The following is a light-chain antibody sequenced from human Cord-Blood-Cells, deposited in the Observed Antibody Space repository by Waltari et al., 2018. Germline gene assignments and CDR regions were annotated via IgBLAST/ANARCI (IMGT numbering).Light chain of an antibody. J-gene: IGLJ3*02. Sequence: QSALTQHASVSESPGRSITISCTGTSSDVGGYNYVSWYQQHPGKAPNLMIYDVSKRPSGVSNRFSGSKSGNTASLTISGLQAEDEADYYCSSYTSSSTWVFGGGTKLTVL. CDR2: DVS. CDR1: SSDVGGYNY. CDR3: SSYTSSSTWV. V-gene: IGLV2-14*01.